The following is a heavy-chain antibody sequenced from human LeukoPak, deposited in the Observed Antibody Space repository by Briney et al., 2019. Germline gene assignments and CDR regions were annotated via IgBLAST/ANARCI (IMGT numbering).Heavy chain of an antibody. D-gene: IGHD3-10*01. Sequence: PSQTLSLTCTVSGGSISSGDYYWSWTRQPPGKGLEWIGYIYYSGSTYYNPSLKSRVTISVDTSKNQFSLKLSSVTAADTAVYYCARGSNGATAWFGELGAFDYWGQGTLVTVSS. V-gene: IGHV4-30-4*01. J-gene: IGHJ4*02. CDR1: GGSISSGDYY. CDR3: ARGSNGATAWFGELGAFDY. CDR2: IYYSGST.